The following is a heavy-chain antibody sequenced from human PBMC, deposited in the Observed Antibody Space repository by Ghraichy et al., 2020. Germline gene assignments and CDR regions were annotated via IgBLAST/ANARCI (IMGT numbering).Heavy chain of an antibody. V-gene: IGHV4-39*02. CDR2: IYYSGDT. CDR3: ARPSGTYYGY. Sequence: SETRSLTCTVSGGSITESTYYWGWIRQPPGKGLQWIGSIYYSGDTSYNPSLKSRLTMSVDTSKNRFSLNLTSVTAADTAVYYCARPSGTYYGYWGQGVLVTVSS. J-gene: IGHJ4*02. D-gene: IGHD1-26*01. CDR1: GGSITESTYY.